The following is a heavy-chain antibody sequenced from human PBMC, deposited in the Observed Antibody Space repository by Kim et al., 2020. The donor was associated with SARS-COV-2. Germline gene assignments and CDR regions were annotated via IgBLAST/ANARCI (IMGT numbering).Heavy chain of an antibody. J-gene: IGHJ4*02. V-gene: IGHV4-39*01. CDR2: IYYSGGT. D-gene: IGHD3-10*01. Sequence: SETLSLTCTVSGGSISSSSYYWGWIRQPPGKGLEWIGSIYYSGGTYYNPSLKSRVTISVDPSKNQFSLKLSSVTATDTAVYSCASLLLWFGELPHLFDYWGQGTLVSGTS. CDR1: GGSISSSSYY. CDR3: ASLLLWFGELPHLFDY.